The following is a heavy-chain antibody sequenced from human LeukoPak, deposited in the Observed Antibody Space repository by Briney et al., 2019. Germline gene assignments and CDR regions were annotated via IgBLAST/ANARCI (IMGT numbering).Heavy chain of an antibody. J-gene: IGHJ4*02. Sequence: ASAKVSCKASGYTFTGYYMHWVRQAPGQGLEWMGRINPNSGGTNYAQKFQGRVTMTRDTSISTAYMELSRLRSDDTAVYYCARCNSGSYYFPDYWGQGTLVTVSS. D-gene: IGHD1-26*01. V-gene: IGHV1-2*06. CDR1: GYTFTGYY. CDR3: ARCNSGSYYFPDY. CDR2: INPNSGGT.